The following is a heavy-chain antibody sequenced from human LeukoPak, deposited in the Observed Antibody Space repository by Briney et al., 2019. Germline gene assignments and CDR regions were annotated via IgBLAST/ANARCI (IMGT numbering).Heavy chain of an antibody. CDR3: AKAGFRGWYEDYFDY. Sequence: HPGGSLRLSCAASGFSFSSYAMSWVRQAPGKGLEWVSSFSGSGGSTYYADSVKGRFTISRDNSKNTLYLQMNSLRAEDTAVYYCAKAGFRGWYEDYFDYWGQGTLVTVSS. D-gene: IGHD6-19*01. CDR2: FSGSGGST. CDR1: GFSFSSYA. V-gene: IGHV3-23*01. J-gene: IGHJ4*02.